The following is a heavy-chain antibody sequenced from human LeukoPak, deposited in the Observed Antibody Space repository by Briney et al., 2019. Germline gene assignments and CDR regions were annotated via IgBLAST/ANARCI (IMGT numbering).Heavy chain of an antibody. CDR3: AREPGFDSSGYLNWFDP. J-gene: IGHJ5*02. CDR2: ISYSGST. Sequence: SETLSLTCTVSGGSISSFYWSWIRQPPGKGLEWIACISYSGSTKYNPSLKSRVTISVDTSKNQLSLKLSSVTAADTAVYYCAREPGFDSSGYLNWFDPWGQGTLVTVSS. CDR1: GGSISSFY. D-gene: IGHD3-22*01. V-gene: IGHV4-59*01.